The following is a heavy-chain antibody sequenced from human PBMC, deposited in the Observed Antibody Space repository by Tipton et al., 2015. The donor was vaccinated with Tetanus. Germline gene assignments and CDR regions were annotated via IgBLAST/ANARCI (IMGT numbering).Heavy chain of an antibody. V-gene: IGHV4-34*01. J-gene: IGHJ4*02. D-gene: IGHD1-7*01. CDR1: GGSFSGSY. CDR3: ARANYDSSKKGPLDS. Sequence: TLSLTCAVYGGSFSGSYWSWVRQPPGKGLEWIGEVHPRGSTNYNPSLKSRVTISMDRSENQISLKMTSVTAADTAVYYCARANYDSSKKGPLDSWGQGSLVIVSS. CDR2: VHPRGST.